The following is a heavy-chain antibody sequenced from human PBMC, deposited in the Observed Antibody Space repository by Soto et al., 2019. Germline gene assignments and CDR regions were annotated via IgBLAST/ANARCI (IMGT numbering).Heavy chain of an antibody. CDR3: ARCSLVVIPVPGFDP. CDR1: GGSISSGGYY. V-gene: IGHV4-31*03. J-gene: IGHJ5*02. CDR2: IYYNGNT. Sequence: TLSLTCTVSGGSISSGGYYWSWIRQHPGRGLEWIGYIYYNGNTYYNPSLKSRVTVSVDTSKNQFSLNVRSVTAADTAVYYCARCSLVVIPVPGFDPWGQGTLVTVSS. D-gene: IGHD2-15*01.